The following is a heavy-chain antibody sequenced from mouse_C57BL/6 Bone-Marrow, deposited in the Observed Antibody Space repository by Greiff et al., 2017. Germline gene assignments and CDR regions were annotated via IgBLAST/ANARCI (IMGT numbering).Heavy chain of an antibody. D-gene: IGHD2-2*01. CDR3: GDYGYDHAMDY. V-gene: IGHV14-2*01. CDR2: IDPEDGVT. Sequence: EVQLQQSGAELVKPGASVKLSCTASGFNIKDYYMHWVKQRTEQGQEWIGRIDPEDGVTKSAPTLLGKATITADTSSNTAYLQLSSLTSEDTAVYYCGDYGYDHAMDYWGKGTSVTVSS. J-gene: IGHJ4*01. CDR1: GFNIKDYY.